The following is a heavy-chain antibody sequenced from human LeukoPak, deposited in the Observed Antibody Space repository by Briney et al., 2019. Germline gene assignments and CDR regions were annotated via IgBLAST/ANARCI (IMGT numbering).Heavy chain of an antibody. CDR1: VFTFSKAW. Sequence: GGSLRLSCAASVFTFSKAWMSWVRQAPGKGLEWVVRIKSKTGGGTTDHAAPVKGRFTISRDDSKNTLYLQMNSLKTEDTAVYYCTRIIKSGSFDYWGQGTLVTVSS. CDR2: IKSKTGGGTT. V-gene: IGHV3-15*01. J-gene: IGHJ4*02. D-gene: IGHD1-26*01. CDR3: TRIIKSGSFDY.